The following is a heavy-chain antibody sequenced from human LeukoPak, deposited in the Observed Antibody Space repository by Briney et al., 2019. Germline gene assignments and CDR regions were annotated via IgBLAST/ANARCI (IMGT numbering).Heavy chain of an antibody. CDR2: INHSGST. V-gene: IGHV4-34*01. CDR3: ARYYDSSGYYYSAAFDI. CDR1: GGSFSGYY. D-gene: IGHD3-22*01. Sequence: SGTLSLTCAVYGGSFSGYYWSWIRQPPGKGLEWIGEINHSGSTNYNPSLKSRVTISVDTSKNQFSLKLSSVTAADTAVYYCARYYDSSGYYYSAAFDIWGQGTMVTVSS. J-gene: IGHJ3*02.